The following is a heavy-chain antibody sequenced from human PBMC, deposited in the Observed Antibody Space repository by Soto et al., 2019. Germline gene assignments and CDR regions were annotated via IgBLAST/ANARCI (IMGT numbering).Heavy chain of an antibody. V-gene: IGHV1-69*08. Sequence: QVELVQSGAEVKKPGSSVKVSCEALGGAFSTFTINWVRQAPGQGFEWMGRIIPILGVVNYARKFQGRVTITADTATSTCYLEMTSLRLEDTAVYFCSRDTRGNFNYTDSPDYWGQGTLVTVSS. D-gene: IGHD3-3*01. J-gene: IGHJ4*02. CDR1: GGAFSTFT. CDR2: IIPILGVV. CDR3: SRDTRGNFNYTDSPDY.